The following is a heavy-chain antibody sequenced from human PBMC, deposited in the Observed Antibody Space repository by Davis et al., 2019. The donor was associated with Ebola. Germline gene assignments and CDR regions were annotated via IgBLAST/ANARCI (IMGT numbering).Heavy chain of an antibody. J-gene: IGHJ3*02. V-gene: IGHV3-23*01. CDR3: AKGFDIVLMVYAHDAFDI. Sequence: GESLKISCVASGFTFSSYAMSWVRQAPGKGLEWVSGISDSGGSTYYADSVKGRITISRDNSKHTLYLQMNSLRVDDTAVYYCAKGFDIVLMVYAHDAFDIWGQGTMVTVSS. D-gene: IGHD2-8*01. CDR2: ISDSGGST. CDR1: GFTFSSYA.